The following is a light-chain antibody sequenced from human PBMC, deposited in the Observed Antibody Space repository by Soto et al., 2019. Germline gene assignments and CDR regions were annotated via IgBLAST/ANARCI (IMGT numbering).Light chain of an antibody. V-gene: IGKV3-20*01. CDR1: QSLRTNS. J-gene: IGKJ1*01. CDR3: QQYDSSPRT. CDR2: GVY. Sequence: EMVLTQSPGTLSLSLGERATLSCRASQSLRTNSLAWYQQKPGQAPRLLISGVYSRAAGIPDRFSGAGSGTDFTLTINRLEPEDFAVYYCQQYDSSPRTFGQGTKVDI.